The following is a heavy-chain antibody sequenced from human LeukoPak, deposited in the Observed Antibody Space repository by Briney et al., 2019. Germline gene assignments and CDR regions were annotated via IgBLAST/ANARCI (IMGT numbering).Heavy chain of an antibody. Sequence: EASVKVSCTASGGTFSSYAISWVRQAPGQGLEWMGRINPNSGGTNYAQKFQGRVTMTRDTSISTAYMELSRLRSDDTAVYYCARARLAYCGGDCYLPGYWGQGTLVTVSS. J-gene: IGHJ4*02. V-gene: IGHV1-2*06. D-gene: IGHD2-21*02. CDR2: INPNSGGT. CDR1: GGTFSSYA. CDR3: ARARLAYCGGDCYLPGY.